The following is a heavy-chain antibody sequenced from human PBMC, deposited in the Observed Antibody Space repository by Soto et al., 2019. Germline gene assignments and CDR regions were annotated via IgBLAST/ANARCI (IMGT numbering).Heavy chain of an antibody. D-gene: IGHD3-10*01. CDR2: ISAYNGNT. Sequence: QVQLVQSGAEVKKPGASVKVSCKASGYTFTRYGISWVRQAPGQGLEWMGWISAYNGNTNYAQKLQGRDTMTTDTSTSRDYMELRSLRSDDTAVYYCARDKGDGSGSYYGYWGQGTLVTVSS. CDR1: GYTFTRYG. CDR3: ARDKGDGSGSYYGY. V-gene: IGHV1-18*01. J-gene: IGHJ4*02.